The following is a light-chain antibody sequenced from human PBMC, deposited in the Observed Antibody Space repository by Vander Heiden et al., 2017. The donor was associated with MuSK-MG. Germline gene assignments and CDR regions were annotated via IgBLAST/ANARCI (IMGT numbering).Light chain of an antibody. Sequence: QSVLTQPPSASGAPGQRVTISCSGSSSNIGSKYVFWYQQLPGTAPKLLMYANNQRPSGVPARFSGSKSGTSASLAISGLRSEDEADYYCASWDDSLNGYVFGTGTTVTVL. CDR1: SSNIGSKY. V-gene: IGLV1-47*01. CDR2: ANN. J-gene: IGLJ1*01. CDR3: ASWDDSLNGYV.